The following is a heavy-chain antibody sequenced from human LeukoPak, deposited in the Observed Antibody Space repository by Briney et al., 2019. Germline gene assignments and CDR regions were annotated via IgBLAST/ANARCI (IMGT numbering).Heavy chain of an antibody. V-gene: IGHV1-24*01. D-gene: IGHD3-16*02. J-gene: IGHJ4*02. CDR1: GNTLTDSS. Sequence: ASVKVSCKVSGNTLTDSSMHWVRQAPGKGLEWMGGFEPEDGETAYAQKFQGRVIMTEDTSTDTGYMELSSLRSEDTAVYYCATSSLDDYIWGTYRHPLEFWGQGTLVTVSS. CDR2: FEPEDGET. CDR3: ATSSLDDYIWGTYRHPLEF.